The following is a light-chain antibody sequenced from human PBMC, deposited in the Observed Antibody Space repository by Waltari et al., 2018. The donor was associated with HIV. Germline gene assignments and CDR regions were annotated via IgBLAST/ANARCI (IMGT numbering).Light chain of an antibody. CDR3: VLYMGSGINWV. CDR2: STN. CDR1: SGSVSTSYY. J-gene: IGLJ3*02. V-gene: IGLV8-61*01. Sequence: QTVVTQEPSFSVSPGGTVTLPCGLSSGSVSTSYYPSWYPPTPGPAPRTLLYSTNTRSSGVPGRFSCSILGNKAALTITGAQADDESDYYCVLYMGSGINWVFGGGTKLTVL.